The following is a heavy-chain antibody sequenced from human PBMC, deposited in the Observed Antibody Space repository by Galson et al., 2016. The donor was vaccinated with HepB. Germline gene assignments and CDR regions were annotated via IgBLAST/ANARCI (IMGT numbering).Heavy chain of an antibody. CDR1: GFSLSHYG. J-gene: IGHJ4*02. V-gene: IGHV3-48*02. D-gene: IGHD2-21*01. CDR2: ISNTSLTT. CDR3: VREYYGRLEQ. Sequence: SLRLSCAASGFSLSHYGMTWVRLAPGRGLEWISFISNTSLTTYYADSVRGRFTTSRDNAKNSLYLEMNSLRDEDTAVYFCVREYYGRLEQWGQGTLVTVSS.